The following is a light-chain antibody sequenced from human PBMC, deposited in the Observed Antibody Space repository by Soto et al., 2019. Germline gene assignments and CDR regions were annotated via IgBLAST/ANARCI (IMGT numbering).Light chain of an antibody. CDR1: QSVSSNF. CDR2: GAS. CDR3: QQYSKWPT. Sequence: EIVLTQSPGTLSLSPGERTTLSCRASQSVSSNFLDWCQQKPGQAPRLLIYGASSRATGIPDRFSGSGSGTDFTLSITRLEPEDFAVYYCQQYSKWPTFGRGTKVDIK. V-gene: IGKV3-20*01. J-gene: IGKJ1*01.